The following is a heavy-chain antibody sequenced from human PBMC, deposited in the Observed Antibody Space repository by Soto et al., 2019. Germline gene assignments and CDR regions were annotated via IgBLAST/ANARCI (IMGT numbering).Heavy chain of an antibody. Sequence: GGSLRLSCAASGFTFSSYGMHWVRQAPGKGLEWVAVIWYDGSNKYYADSVKGRFTISRDNAKNSLYLQMNSLRDEDTAVYYCARESSSYNWFDPWGQGTLVTVSS. CDR3: ARESSSYNWFDP. D-gene: IGHD6-13*01. CDR1: GFTFSSYG. J-gene: IGHJ5*02. V-gene: IGHV3-33*01. CDR2: IWYDGSNK.